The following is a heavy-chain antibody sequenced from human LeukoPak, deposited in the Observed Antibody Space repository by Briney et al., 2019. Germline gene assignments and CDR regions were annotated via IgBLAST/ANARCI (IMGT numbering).Heavy chain of an antibody. CDR2: IIPIFGTA. J-gene: IGHJ4*02. D-gene: IGHD2-2*01. CDR3: ANLAYCSSTSCYPRPVDY. V-gene: IGHV1-69*05. CDR1: GGTFSSYA. Sequence: ASVKVSCKASGGTFSSYAISWVRQAPGQGLEWMGGIIPIFGTANYAQKFQGRVTITTDESTSIAYMELSSLRSEDTAVYYCANLAYCSSTSCYPRPVDYWGQGTLVTVSS.